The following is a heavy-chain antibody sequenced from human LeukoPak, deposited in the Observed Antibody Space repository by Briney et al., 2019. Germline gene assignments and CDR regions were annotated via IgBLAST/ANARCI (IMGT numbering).Heavy chain of an antibody. CDR2: INPNSGGT. V-gene: IGHV1-2*06. J-gene: IGHJ5*02. D-gene: IGHD6-13*01. Sequence: ASVRVSCTASGYTFTGYYMHWVRQAPGQGLEWMGRINPNSGGTNYAQKFQGRVTMTRDTSISTAYMELSRLRSDDTAVYYCARVWVAAAGTTMGWSDPWGQGTLVTVSS. CDR3: ARVWVAAAGTTMGWSDP. CDR1: GYTFTGYY.